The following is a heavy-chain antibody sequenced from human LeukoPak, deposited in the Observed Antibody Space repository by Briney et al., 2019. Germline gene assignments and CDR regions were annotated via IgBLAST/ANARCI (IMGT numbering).Heavy chain of an antibody. J-gene: IGHJ3*02. CDR3: AKAYTRSWYAAFDI. V-gene: IGHV3-23*01. CDR2: ITDSGGAT. CDR1: VFAFTDYA. Sequence: GGSLRLSCAGSVFAFTDYAISWVRQAPGKGLEWVSAITDSGGATYYADSVKGRFTISRDNSKNTLYLQMNSLRGDDTAIYYCAKAYTRSWYAAFDIWGQGTMVTISS. D-gene: IGHD6-13*01.